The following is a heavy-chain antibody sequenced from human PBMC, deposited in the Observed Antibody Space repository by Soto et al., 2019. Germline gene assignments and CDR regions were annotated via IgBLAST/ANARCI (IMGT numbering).Heavy chain of an antibody. D-gene: IGHD2-21*01. CDR1: GGTFSSYA. CDR3: GRGFARHYYYGMDV. Sequence: SVKVSCKASGGTFSSYAISWVRQAPGQGLEWMGGIIPIFGTANYAQKFQGRVTITADESTSTAYMELSSLRSEDTAVYYCGRGFARHYYYGMDVCGQGTTVTVSS. CDR2: IIPIFGTA. V-gene: IGHV1-69*13. J-gene: IGHJ6*02.